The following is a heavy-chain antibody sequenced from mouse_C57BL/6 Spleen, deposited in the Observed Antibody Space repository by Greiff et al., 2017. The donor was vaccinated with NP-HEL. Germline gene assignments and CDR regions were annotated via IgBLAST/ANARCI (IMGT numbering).Heavy chain of an antibody. Sequence: EVKLVESGGGLVKPGGSLKLSCAASGFTFSDYGMHWVRQAPEKGLEWVAYISSGSSTIYYADTVKGRFNISKDNAKNTLFLQMTSLRSEDTAMYYCARPYYYGSSYGAMDYSGQGTSGTVSS. CDR3: ARPYYYGSSYGAMDY. CDR1: GFTFSDYG. V-gene: IGHV5-17*01. J-gene: IGHJ4*01. CDR2: ISSGSSTI. D-gene: IGHD1-1*01.